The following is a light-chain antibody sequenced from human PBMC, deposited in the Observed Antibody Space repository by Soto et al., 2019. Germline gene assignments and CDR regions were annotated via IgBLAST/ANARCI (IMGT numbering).Light chain of an antibody. V-gene: IGKV1-6*01. CDR3: LQESNYPLT. Sequence: IQMTQSPSSLSASVGDRVTITCRASQGVRDDVGWYQQKPGKAPKLLIYSASTLQSGVPSRFSGSGSGTDFTLIISGLQPEDFATYYCLQESNYPLTFGGGTKV. CDR2: SAS. J-gene: IGKJ4*01. CDR1: QGVRDD.